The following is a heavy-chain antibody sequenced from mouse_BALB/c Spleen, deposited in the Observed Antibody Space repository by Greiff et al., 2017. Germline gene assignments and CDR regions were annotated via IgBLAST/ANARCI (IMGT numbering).Heavy chain of an antibody. Sequence: EVQLVESGGGLVKLGGSLKLSCAASGFTFSSYYMSWVRQTPEKRLELVAAINSNGGSTYYPDTVKGLFTISRDNAKNTLYLQMSSLKSEDTALYYCARRGGYYYAMDYWGQGTSVTVSS. CDR3: ARRGGYYYAMDY. CDR1: GFTFSSYY. J-gene: IGHJ4*01. V-gene: IGHV5-6-2*01. CDR2: INSNGGST.